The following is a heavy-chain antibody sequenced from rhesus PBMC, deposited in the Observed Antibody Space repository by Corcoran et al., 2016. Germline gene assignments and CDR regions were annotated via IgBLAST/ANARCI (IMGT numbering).Heavy chain of an antibody. J-gene: IGHJ4*01. CDR2: ISNIGRTV. Sequence: DVQLVESGGGLVKPGGSLRLACDASGFTFGDYALNCVGQSPGKGLEWVSTISNIGRTVDYADSVKGRFTVSRDNAKNSLSLQMNSLRVEDTAVYYCSRDDYRSRWGQGVLVTVSS. D-gene: IGHD4-29*01. CDR1: GFTFGDYA. V-gene: IGHV3-183*02. CDR3: SRDDYRSR.